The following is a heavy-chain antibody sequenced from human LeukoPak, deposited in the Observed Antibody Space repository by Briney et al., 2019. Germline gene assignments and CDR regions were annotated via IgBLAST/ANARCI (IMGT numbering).Heavy chain of an antibody. CDR2: ISYDGSNI. CDR3: AREMATTETFGY. Sequence: GGSLRLSCAASGFNFNNYVMHWVRQAPGRGLEWVAVISYDGSNIYYVDSLKGRFTISRDNSKNMLYLQMSSLRLEDTAVYYCAREMATTETFGYWGQGTLVTVSS. V-gene: IGHV3-30-3*01. D-gene: IGHD5-24*01. CDR1: GFNFNNYV. J-gene: IGHJ4*02.